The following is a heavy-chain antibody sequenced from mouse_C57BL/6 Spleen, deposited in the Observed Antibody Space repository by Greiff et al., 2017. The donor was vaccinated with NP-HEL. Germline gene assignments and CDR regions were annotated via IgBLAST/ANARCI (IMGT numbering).Heavy chain of an antibody. CDR2: ISYDGSN. D-gene: IGHD2-4*01. CDR1: GYSITSGYY. CDR3: ARGGDYGLDY. V-gene: IGHV3-6*01. J-gene: IGHJ2*01. Sequence: ESGPGLVKPSQSLSLTCSVTGYSITSGYYWNWIRQFPGNKLEWMGYISYDGSNNYNPSLKNRISITRDTSKNQFFLKLNSVTTEDTATYYCARGGDYGLDYWGQGTTLTVSS.